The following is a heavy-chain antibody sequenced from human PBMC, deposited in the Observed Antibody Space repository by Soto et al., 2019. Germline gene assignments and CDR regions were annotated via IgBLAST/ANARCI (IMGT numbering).Heavy chain of an antibody. D-gene: IGHD6-19*01. V-gene: IGHV3-30-3*01. CDR2: ISYDDGSNK. J-gene: IGHJ4*02. Sequence: QVQLVESGGGVVQPGRSLRLSCAASGFRFSSYTMHWVRRAPGKGLEWVAVISYDDGSNKDYADSVKGRFTISRDNSKNTLSLQMNSLRAEDTAVYYCARSIAVSGTPEFDYWDQGTLVTVSS. CDR1: GFRFSSYT. CDR3: ARSIAVSGTPEFDY.